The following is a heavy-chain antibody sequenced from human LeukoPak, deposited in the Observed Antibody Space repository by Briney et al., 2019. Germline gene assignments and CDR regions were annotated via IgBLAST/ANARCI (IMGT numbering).Heavy chain of an antibody. V-gene: IGHV4-4*09. CDR1: GGSISGNY. Sequence: SETLSLTCTVSGGSISGNYWSWIRQPPGQGLEWIAYIHSSGYTNYNPSLKSRVTISVDTSNNQFSLKVTSVTAADTAMYYCTKRQGPTSGSYDYFDPWGQGALITVSS. CDR3: TKRQGPTSGSYDYFDP. CDR2: IHSSGYT. J-gene: IGHJ5*02. D-gene: IGHD1-26*01.